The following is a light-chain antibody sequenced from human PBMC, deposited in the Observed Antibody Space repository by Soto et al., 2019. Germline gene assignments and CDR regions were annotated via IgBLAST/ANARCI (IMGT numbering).Light chain of an antibody. V-gene: IGKV2-40*01. Sequence: DIVITQTPRSLPVTPGEPASISCGSSQSLLDSDDGNTDLDWYLQQPGQSPQLLIYTVSYRASGVPDRFSGSGSGTDFTLKISRVEAEDVGVYYCMQRIEFPLTFGGGTKVDIK. CDR3: MQRIEFPLT. CDR2: TVS. J-gene: IGKJ4*01. CDR1: QSLLDSDDGNTD.